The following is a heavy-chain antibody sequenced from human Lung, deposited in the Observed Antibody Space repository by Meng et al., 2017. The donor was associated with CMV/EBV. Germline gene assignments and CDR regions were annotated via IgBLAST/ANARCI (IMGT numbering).Heavy chain of an antibody. CDR2: INHSGST. Sequence: SETLSLTCAAYGWSFSGYYWSWIRQPPGKGLEWIGEINHSGSTNYNPSLKSRVTISIYTYKHQFSLKLISVTAADTAVYYCARCKGIEDFSTISSFDFWGQGXLVTVSS. V-gene: IGHV4-34*01. J-gene: IGHJ4*02. CDR3: ARCKGIEDFSTISSFDF. D-gene: IGHD2-15*01. CDR1: GWSFSGYY.